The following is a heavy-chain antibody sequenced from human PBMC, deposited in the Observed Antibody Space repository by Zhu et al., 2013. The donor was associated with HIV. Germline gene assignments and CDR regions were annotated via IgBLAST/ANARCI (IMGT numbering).Heavy chain of an antibody. CDR3: ARGKGGIAVYSGYYFGY. D-gene: IGHD3-22*01. Sequence: QVQLQQWGAGLLKPSETLSLTCAVYGGSFSGYYWSWIRQPPGKGLEWIGEINHSGSTNYNPSLKSRVTISVDTSKNQFSLKLSSVTAADTAVYYCARGKGGIAVYSGYYFGYWGQGTLVTVSS. J-gene: IGHJ4*02. CDR1: GGSFSGYY. V-gene: IGHV4-34*01. CDR2: INHSGST.